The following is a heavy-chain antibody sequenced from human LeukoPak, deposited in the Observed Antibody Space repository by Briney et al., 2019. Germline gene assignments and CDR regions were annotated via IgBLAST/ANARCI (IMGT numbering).Heavy chain of an antibody. D-gene: IGHD3-3*01. CDR1: GGSFSGYY. V-gene: IGHV4-34*01. Sequence: SETLSLTCAVYGGSFSGYYWSWIRQPPGKGLEWIGEINHSGSTNYNPSLKSRVTISVDTSKNQFSLKLSSVTAAGTAVYYCARGPGTIFGVVIIGMVWFDPWGQGTLVTVSS. CDR2: INHSGST. CDR3: ARGPGTIFGVVIIGMVWFDP. J-gene: IGHJ5*02.